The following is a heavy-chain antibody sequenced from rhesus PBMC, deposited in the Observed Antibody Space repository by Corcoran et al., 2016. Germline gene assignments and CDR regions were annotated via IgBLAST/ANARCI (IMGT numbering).Heavy chain of an antibody. CDR1: GYSISSGYY. CDR3: ARGRGWYYFDY. CDR2: INSGGSN. V-gene: IGHV4S14*01. J-gene: IGHJ4*01. D-gene: IGHD6-31*01. Sequence: QVQLQESGPGLVKPSETLSLTCAVSGYSISSGYYWGWIRQPPGKGLEGIGHINSGGSNALNPSLKSRVTISTDPSTNQFSLKLSSVTAADTAVYYCARGRGWYYFDYWGQGVLVTVSS.